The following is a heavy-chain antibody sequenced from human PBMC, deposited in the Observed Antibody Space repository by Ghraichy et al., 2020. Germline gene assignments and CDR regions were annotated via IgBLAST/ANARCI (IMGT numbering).Heavy chain of an antibody. V-gene: IGHV3-73*01. CDR3: INGRDV. CDR2: IRSKPNNYAT. Sequence: GESLNISCAASGFTFSGSAMHWVRQASGKGLEWVGRIRSKPNNYATEYSASVRGRFTISRDDSKNTAYLQMNSLKTEDTAIYYCINGRDVWGKGTTVTVSS. CDR1: GFTFSGSA. J-gene: IGHJ6*04.